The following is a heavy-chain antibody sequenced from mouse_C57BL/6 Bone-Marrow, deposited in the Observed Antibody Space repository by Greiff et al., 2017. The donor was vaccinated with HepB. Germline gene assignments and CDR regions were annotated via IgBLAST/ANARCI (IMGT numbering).Heavy chain of an antibody. CDR1: GYTFTSYW. Sequence: QVQLQQPGAELVKPGASVKVSCKASGYTFTSYWMHWVKQRPGQGLEWIGRIDPNSGGTKYNEKFKSKATLTVDKPSSTAYMQLSSLTSEDSAVYYCAKGSTNYFDYWGQGTTLTVSS. CDR3: AKGSTNYFDY. J-gene: IGHJ2*01. CDR2: IDPNSGGT. D-gene: IGHD1-1*01. V-gene: IGHV1-72*01.